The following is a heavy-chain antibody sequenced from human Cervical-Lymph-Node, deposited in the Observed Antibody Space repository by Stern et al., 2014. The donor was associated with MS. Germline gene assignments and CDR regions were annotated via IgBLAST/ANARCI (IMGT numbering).Heavy chain of an antibody. Sequence: VQLVESGAELIRPGESLKISCKGSGFKFSIYWIAWVRQMPGKGLEWMCIIYPGASETRYSLSFQGQVTMSADKSTSTAYLQWSSLNASDTAMYFCARQTTAWASDVWGQGTLVTVSS. V-gene: IGHV5-51*01. D-gene: IGHD1-14*01. CDR1: GFKFSIYW. J-gene: IGHJ4*02. CDR2: IYPGASET. CDR3: ARQTTAWASDV.